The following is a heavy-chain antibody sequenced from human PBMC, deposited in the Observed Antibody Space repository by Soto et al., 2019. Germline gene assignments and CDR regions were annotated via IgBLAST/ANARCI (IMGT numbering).Heavy chain of an antibody. CDR2: IFYSGST. CDR3: AADSSYYYDSSSYYSNWFDP. V-gene: IGHV4-39*01. CDR1: GGAIRGISDY. Sequence: ETLSLTCTVSGGAIRGISDYCGWIRQPPGKGLEWIGSIFYSGSTYYNPSLKSRVTLSVDKSKNKFSLKLTSVTAADTSVYYCAADSSYYYDSSSYYSNWFDPWGQGMLVTVPS. D-gene: IGHD3-22*01. J-gene: IGHJ5*02.